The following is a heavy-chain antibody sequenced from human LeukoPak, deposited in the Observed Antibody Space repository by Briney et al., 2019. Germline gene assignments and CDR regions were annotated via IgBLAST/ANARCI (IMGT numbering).Heavy chain of an antibody. D-gene: IGHD3-10*01. CDR1: GGSFSGYY. J-gene: IGHJ6*03. CDR3: ARRVLLWSPGYMDV. Sequence: SETLSLTCAVYGGSFSGYYWSWIRQPPGKGLEWIGEIKHSGSTNYNPSLKSRVTISVDTSKNQFSLKLSSVTAADTAVYYCARRVLLWSPGYMDVWGKGTTVTISS. CDR2: IKHSGST. V-gene: IGHV4-34*01.